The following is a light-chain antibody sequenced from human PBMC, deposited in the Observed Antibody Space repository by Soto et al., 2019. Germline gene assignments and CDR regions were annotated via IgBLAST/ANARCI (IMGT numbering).Light chain of an antibody. CDR3: QHYNSYSEA. CDR1: QSISSY. Sequence: DIQMTQSPSSLSASVGGRVTSTCRASQSISSYLNWYQQKPGKAPKLLIYKASTLKSGVPSRFSGSGSGTEFTLTISSLQPDDFATYYCQHYNSYSEAFGQGTKVDIK. J-gene: IGKJ1*01. CDR2: KAS. V-gene: IGKV1-5*03.